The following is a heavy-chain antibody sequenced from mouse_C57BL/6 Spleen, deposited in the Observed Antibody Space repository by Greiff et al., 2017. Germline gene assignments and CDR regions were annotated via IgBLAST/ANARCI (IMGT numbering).Heavy chain of an antibody. V-gene: IGHV3-6*01. CDR2: ISYDGSN. CDR3: ARVRTTVPSPYFDY. Sequence: EVKLQESGPGLVKPSQSLSLTCSVTGYSITSGYYWNWIRQFPGNKLEWMGYISYDGSNNYHPSLKNRISITRDTSKNQFFLKLNSVTTEDTATYYCARVRTTVPSPYFDYWGQGTTLTVSS. CDR1: GYSITSGYY. J-gene: IGHJ2*01. D-gene: IGHD1-1*01.